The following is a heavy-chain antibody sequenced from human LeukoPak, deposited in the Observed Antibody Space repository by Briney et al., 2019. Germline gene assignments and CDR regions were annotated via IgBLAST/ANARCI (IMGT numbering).Heavy chain of an antibody. CDR2: ISSSRSTT. CDR1: GFTVSTYS. V-gene: IGHV3-48*04. D-gene: IGHD3-10*01. CDR3: ASTQFGGNWFDP. Sequence: GGSLRLSCAASGFTVSTYSMHWVRQAPGKGLEWVSYISSSRSTTHYADSVKGRFTISRDNAKNSLYLQMNSLRTEDTAVYYCASTQFGGNWFDPWGQGTLVTVSS. J-gene: IGHJ5*02.